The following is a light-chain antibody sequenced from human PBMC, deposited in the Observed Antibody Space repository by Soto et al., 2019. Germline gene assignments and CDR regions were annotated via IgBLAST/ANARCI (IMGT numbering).Light chain of an antibody. CDR3: QHYGSSPLT. Sequence: EIVLTQSPGTLSLSPGERATLSCRASQSVSSSYLAWYQQKPGQAPRLLIYGTSSRATGIPDRFSGSGSRTDFTLTISRLEPEDVAVYYCQHYGSSPLTFGGGTKVQIK. J-gene: IGKJ4*01. V-gene: IGKV3-20*01. CDR2: GTS. CDR1: QSVSSSY.